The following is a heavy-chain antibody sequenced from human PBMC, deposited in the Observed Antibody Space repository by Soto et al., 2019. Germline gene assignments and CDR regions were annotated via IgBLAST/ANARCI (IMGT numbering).Heavy chain of an antibody. D-gene: IGHD3-10*01. CDR1: GGSISSGDYY. CDR2: IYYSGST. V-gene: IGHV4-30-4*01. CDR3: AREGYYGSGSYSNWFDP. Sequence: QVQLQESGPGLVKPSQTLSLTCTVSGGSISSGDYYWSWIRQPPGKGLEWNGYIYYSGSTYYNPSLRGRVTISVDRSKIQFSLKLSSVTAADTAVYYCAREGYYGSGSYSNWFDPWGQGTLVTVFS. J-gene: IGHJ5*02.